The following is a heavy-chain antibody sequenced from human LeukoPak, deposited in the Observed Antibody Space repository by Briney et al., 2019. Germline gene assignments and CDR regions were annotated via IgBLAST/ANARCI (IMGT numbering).Heavy chain of an antibody. Sequence: ASVKVSCKASGYTFTSYGISWVRQAPGQGLEWMGWISAYNGNTNYEQKLQGRVTMTTDTSTSTAYMELRSLRSDDTAVYYCARGRYNWNPNWYFDLWGRGTLVTVSS. V-gene: IGHV1-18*01. CDR1: GYTFTSYG. D-gene: IGHD1-20*01. CDR3: ARGRYNWNPNWYFDL. J-gene: IGHJ2*01. CDR2: ISAYNGNT.